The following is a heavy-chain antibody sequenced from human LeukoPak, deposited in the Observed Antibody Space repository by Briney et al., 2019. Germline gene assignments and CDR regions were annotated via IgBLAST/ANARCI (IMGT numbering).Heavy chain of an antibody. D-gene: IGHD1-26*01. Sequence: PGASVKVSCKASGYTFTSYGISWVRQAPGQGLEWMGWISAYNGNTNYAQKPQGRVTMTTDTSTSTAYMELRSLRSDDTAVYYCARETSGSHYVMGVGRIYDYWGQGTLVTVSS. CDR1: GYTFTSYG. J-gene: IGHJ4*02. CDR3: ARETSGSHYVMGVGRIYDY. CDR2: ISAYNGNT. V-gene: IGHV1-18*01.